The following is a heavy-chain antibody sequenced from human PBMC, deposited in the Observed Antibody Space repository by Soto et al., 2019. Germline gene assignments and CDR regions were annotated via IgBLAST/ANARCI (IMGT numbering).Heavy chain of an antibody. Sequence: SETLSLTCTVSGGSISSSSYYWGWIRQPPGKGLEWIGSIYYSGSTYYNPSLKSRVTISVDTSKNQFSLKLSSVTAADTAVYYCARHVGGRLDAFDIWGQGTMVTVSS. CDR1: GGSISSSSYY. CDR2: IYYSGST. CDR3: ARHVGGRLDAFDI. D-gene: IGHD6-25*01. J-gene: IGHJ3*02. V-gene: IGHV4-39*01.